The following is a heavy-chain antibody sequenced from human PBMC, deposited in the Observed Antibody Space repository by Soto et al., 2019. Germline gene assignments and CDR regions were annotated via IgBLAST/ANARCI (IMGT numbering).Heavy chain of an antibody. J-gene: IGHJ4*02. V-gene: IGHV2-5*02. CDR2: IYWEDDK. Sequence: QITLKESGPTLVKPTQTLTLTCTVSGFSLTTSKGGVGWIRRPPVQALQWLALIYWEDDKRYSTSLKNRLTITRDTSKNQVVLTMINMDPVDTATYYCAHRGAVVYESGCDSWGQVTLVTVSS. CDR1: GFSLTTSKGG. D-gene: IGHD2-2*01. CDR3: AHRGAVVYESGCDS.